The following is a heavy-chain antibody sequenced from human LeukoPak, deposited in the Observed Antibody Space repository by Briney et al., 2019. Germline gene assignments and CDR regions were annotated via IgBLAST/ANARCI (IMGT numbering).Heavy chain of an antibody. D-gene: IGHD2/OR15-2a*01. CDR1: GGSFSGYY. Sequence: SETLSLTCAVYGGSFSGYYWSWIRQPPGKGLAWIGEINHSGSTNYNPSLKSRVTISVDTSKNQFSLKLSSVTAADTAVYYCARGQYSGWFDPWGQGTLVTVSS. CDR3: ARGQYSGWFDP. J-gene: IGHJ5*02. V-gene: IGHV4-34*01. CDR2: INHSGST.